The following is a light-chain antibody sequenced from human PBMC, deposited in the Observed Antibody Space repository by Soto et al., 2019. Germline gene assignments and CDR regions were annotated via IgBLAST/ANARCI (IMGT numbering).Light chain of an antibody. CDR3: CSYANGNTLL. CDR2: EVT. CDR1: SVDFGAHKY. Sequence: QSVLTQPRSVSGSPGQSVRISCTGTSVDFGAHKYVSWYQHHPGKAPKFILYEVTKRPSGVSNRFSGSKSGNTASLTISGLQTEDDSHYYCCSYANGNTLLFGGGTKLTVL. J-gene: IGLJ2*01. V-gene: IGLV2-11*01.